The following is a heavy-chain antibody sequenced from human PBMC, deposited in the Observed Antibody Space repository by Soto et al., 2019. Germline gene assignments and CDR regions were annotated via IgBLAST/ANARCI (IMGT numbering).Heavy chain of an antibody. CDR1: GRSVSNYY. Sequence: SEPLSLTCDVSGRSVSNYYWSWIRQTPVKGLELIGYIYYIWAISYNPSLKSLXSMSVDMSEKQVSLNLSFLTAADSAFYYCSAQFTAAGSXYGMDGWRQGSTVIVXS. J-gene: IGHJ6*01. V-gene: IGHV4-59*02. CDR3: SAQFTAAGSXYGMDG. CDR2: IYYIWAI. D-gene: IGHD6-25*01.